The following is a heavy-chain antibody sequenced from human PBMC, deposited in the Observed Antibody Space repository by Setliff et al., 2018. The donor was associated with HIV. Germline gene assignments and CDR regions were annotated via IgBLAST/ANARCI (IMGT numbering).Heavy chain of an antibody. D-gene: IGHD2-2*01. V-gene: IGHV4-38-2*01. CDR1: TYSISSGFY. J-gene: IGHJ3*02. Sequence: SETLSLTCVVSTYSISSGFYWAWIRQPPGKGLEWIGSIYHSGSTYYNPSLKSRVTISIDTSKNQFSLRLSSVTAADTAVYYCARGVGNIVVEPAAIPRAFDIWGQGTKVTVSS. CDR2: IYHSGST. CDR3: ARGVGNIVVEPAAIPRAFDI.